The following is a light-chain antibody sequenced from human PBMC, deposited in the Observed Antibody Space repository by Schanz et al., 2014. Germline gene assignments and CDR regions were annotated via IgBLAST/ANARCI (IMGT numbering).Light chain of an antibody. Sequence: EIVMTQSPVTLSVSPGERATLSCRASQSVSSYLAWYQQKPGQAPRLLIYDASNRATGIPARFSGSGSGTDFTLTISSLEPEDFAVYYCQQRSNWPRMYTFGQGTKLEIK. V-gene: IGKV3-11*01. CDR2: DAS. CDR3: QQRSNWPRMYT. CDR1: QSVSSY. J-gene: IGKJ2*01.